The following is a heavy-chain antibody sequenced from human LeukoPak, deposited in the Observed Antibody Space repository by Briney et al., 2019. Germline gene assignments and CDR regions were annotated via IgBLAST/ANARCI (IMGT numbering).Heavy chain of an antibody. Sequence: GGSLRLSCAASAFTFSNYVMNWVRQAPGKGLEWVSIISNSGSSTYYADSVEGRFTISRDNSKNTLYLQMNSLRAEDTAVYYCAKDLGGADVPSYCPFDYWGQGTLVTVSS. CDR3: AKDLGGADVPSYCPFDY. V-gene: IGHV3-23*01. CDR2: ISNSGSST. D-gene: IGHD3-10*01. J-gene: IGHJ4*02. CDR1: AFTFSNYV.